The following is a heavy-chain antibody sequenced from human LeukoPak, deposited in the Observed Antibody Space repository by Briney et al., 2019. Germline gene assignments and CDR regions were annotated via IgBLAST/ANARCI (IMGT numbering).Heavy chain of an antibody. CDR2: IHYSGST. D-gene: IGHD2-2*01. CDR3: ASPSYCTSTSCLRWYY. V-gene: IGHV4-39*01. CDR1: GGSISSSSYY. Sequence: PSEILSLTCTVSGGSISSSSYYWGWIRQPPGKGLEWIGSIHYSGSTYYNPSLKSRVTISVDTSKSQFSLKLNSVTAADTAVYYCASPSYCTSTSCLRWYYWGQGTLVTVSS. J-gene: IGHJ4*02.